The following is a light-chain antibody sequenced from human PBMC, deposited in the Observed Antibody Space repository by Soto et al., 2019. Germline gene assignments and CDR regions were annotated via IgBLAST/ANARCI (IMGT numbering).Light chain of an antibody. Sequence: QSVLTQPASVSGSPGQSITISCTGTSSDVGGYNYVSWYQQHPGKAPKLMIYEVSNRPSGVSNRFSGSKSGSTASLTISGLQAEDEADYYCSSYTSSSTDCVFGTGTKVTVL. CDR3: SSYTSSSTDCV. V-gene: IGLV2-14*01. CDR2: EVS. CDR1: SSDVGGYNY. J-gene: IGLJ1*01.